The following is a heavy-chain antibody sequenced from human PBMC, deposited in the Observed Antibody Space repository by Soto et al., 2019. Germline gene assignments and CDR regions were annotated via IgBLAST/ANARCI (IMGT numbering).Heavy chain of an antibody. D-gene: IGHD1-26*01. CDR3: ARSIKPGSYDEVWFDP. CDR2: IIPIFGTA. CDR1: GGTFSSYA. J-gene: IGHJ5*02. Sequence: QVQLVQSGAEVKKPGSSVKVSCKASGGTFSSYAISWVRQAPGQGLEWMGGIIPIFGTANYAQKFQGRVTITADESPSTAYLELSSLRSEDTAVYYCARSIKPGSYDEVWFDPWGQGTLVTVSS. V-gene: IGHV1-69*01.